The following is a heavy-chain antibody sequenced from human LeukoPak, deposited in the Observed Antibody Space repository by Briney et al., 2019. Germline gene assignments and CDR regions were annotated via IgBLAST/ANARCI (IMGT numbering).Heavy chain of an antibody. Sequence: PGGSLRLSCAASGFTFDDYATHWVRQAPGKGLEWVSGISWNSGSIGYADSVKGRFTISRDNAKNSLYLQMNSLRAEDTALYYCAKGVVELYYYYGMDVWGQGTTVTVSS. CDR1: GFTFDDYA. V-gene: IGHV3-9*01. CDR2: ISWNSGSI. CDR3: AKGVVELYYYYGMDV. J-gene: IGHJ6*02. D-gene: IGHD2-21*01.